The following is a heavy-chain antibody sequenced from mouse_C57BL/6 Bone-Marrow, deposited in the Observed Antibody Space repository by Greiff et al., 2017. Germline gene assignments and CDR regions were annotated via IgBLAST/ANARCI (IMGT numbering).Heavy chain of an antibody. V-gene: IGHV5-6*01. CDR1: GFTFSSYG. Sequence: LVESGGDLVKPGGSLKLSCAASGFTFSSYGMSWVRQTPDKRLEWVATISSGGSYTYYPDSVKGRFTISRDNAKNTLYLQMSSLKSEDTAMYYCARQRTGYYFDYWGQGTTLTVSS. CDR3: ARQRTGYYFDY. CDR2: ISSGGSYT. J-gene: IGHJ2*01. D-gene: IGHD4-1*01.